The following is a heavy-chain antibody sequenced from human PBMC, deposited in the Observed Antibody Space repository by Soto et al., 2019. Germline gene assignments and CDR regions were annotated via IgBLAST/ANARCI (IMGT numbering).Heavy chain of an antibody. CDR1: GFTFSSYC. CDR3: ARDYYDSSGYFSYYGMDV. Sequence: PGGSLILSCAASGFTFSSYCMHWVRQAPGKGLEWVAVIWYDGSNKYYADSVKGRFTISRDNSKNTLYLQMNSLRAEDTAVYYCARDYYDSSGYFSYYGMDVWGQGTTVTVSS. V-gene: IGHV3-33*08. J-gene: IGHJ6*02. CDR2: IWYDGSNK. D-gene: IGHD3-22*01.